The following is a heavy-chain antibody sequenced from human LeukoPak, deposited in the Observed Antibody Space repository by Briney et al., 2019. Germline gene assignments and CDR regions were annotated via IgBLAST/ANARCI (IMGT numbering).Heavy chain of an antibody. CDR1: GFTFSTYW. Sequence: PGGSPRLSCAASGFTFSTYWMSWVRQAPGKGLEWVANIKEDGSETYYVDSLRGRFTISRDNLKNSLYLQINSLRAEDTAVYYCGRDSFETDIDYWGQGTLVTVSS. CDR3: GRDSFETDIDY. J-gene: IGHJ4*02. CDR2: IKEDGSET. V-gene: IGHV3-7*01. D-gene: IGHD1-14*01.